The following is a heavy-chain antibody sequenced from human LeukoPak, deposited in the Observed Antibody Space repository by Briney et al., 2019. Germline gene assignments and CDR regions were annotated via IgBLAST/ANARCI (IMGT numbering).Heavy chain of an antibody. J-gene: IGHJ4*02. V-gene: IGHV4-4*07. D-gene: IGHD1-20*01. CDR1: GGSISSYY. Sequence: MSSETLSLTCTVSGGSISSYYWSWIRQPAGKGLEWIGRIYTSGSTNYNPSLKSRVTMSVDTSKNQFSLKLSSVTAADTAVYYCARGPSYNWNDVEYFDYWGQGTLVTVSS. CDR3: ARGPSYNWNDVEYFDY. CDR2: IYTSGST.